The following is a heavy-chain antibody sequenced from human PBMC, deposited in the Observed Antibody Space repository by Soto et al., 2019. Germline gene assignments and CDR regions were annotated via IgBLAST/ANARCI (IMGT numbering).Heavy chain of an antibody. Sequence: QVQLVQSGPEVKQPGSSVKVSCRASGLTVSSYVIIWVRQAPGQGLEWMGGVIPLLGTVNYEQRFRGRVTITAEKATSTAYMELHSLRSEDTAVYYCAGIGYSKGYAYWAQRTRVTVTS. V-gene: IGHV1-69*06. D-gene: IGHD4-4*01. J-gene: IGHJ4*02. CDR1: GLTVSSYV. CDR2: VIPLLGTV. CDR3: AGIGYSKGYAY.